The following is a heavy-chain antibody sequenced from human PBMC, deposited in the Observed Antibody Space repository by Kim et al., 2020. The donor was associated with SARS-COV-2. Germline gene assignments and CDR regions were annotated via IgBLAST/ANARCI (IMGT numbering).Heavy chain of an antibody. CDR1: GGTFSSYA. J-gene: IGHJ6*02. Sequence: SVKVSCKASGGTFSSYAISWVRQAPGQGLEWMGGIIPIFGTANYAQKFQGRVTITADESTSTAYMELSSLRSEDTAVYYCARDDPGPGTEATDYYYYGMDVWGQGTTVTVSS. D-gene: IGHD6-13*01. CDR3: ARDDPGPGTEATDYYYYGMDV. V-gene: IGHV1-69*13. CDR2: IIPIFGTA.